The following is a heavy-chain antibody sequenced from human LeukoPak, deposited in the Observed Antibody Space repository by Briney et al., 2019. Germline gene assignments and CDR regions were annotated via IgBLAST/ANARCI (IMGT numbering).Heavy chain of an antibody. V-gene: IGHV4-39*01. CDR1: GGSISSTTYY. J-gene: IGHJ6*03. Sequence: ASAALSLTCTVSGGSISSTTYYWAWIRQPPGMGLEWIGSVYYGETTYYNPSLESRVTISVDTSKNQFSLRLNSVTAADTAVYYCARHEASYFYYYMVVWGAGTTVIVSS. CDR2: VYYGETT. CDR3: ARHEASYFYYYMVV.